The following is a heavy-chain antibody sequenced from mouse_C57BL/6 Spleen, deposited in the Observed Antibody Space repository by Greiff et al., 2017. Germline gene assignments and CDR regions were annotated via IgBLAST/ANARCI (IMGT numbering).Heavy chain of an antibody. D-gene: IGHD2-4*01. CDR2: ISSGSSTI. CDR3: ARPGDYDWYFDV. J-gene: IGHJ1*03. CDR1: GFTFSDYG. Sequence: EVQVVESGGGLVKPGGSLKLSCAASGFTFSDYGMHWVRQAPEKGLEWVAYISSGSSTIYYADTVKGRFTISRDNAKNTLFLQMTSLRSEDTAMYYCARPGDYDWYFDVWGTGTTVTVSS. V-gene: IGHV5-17*01.